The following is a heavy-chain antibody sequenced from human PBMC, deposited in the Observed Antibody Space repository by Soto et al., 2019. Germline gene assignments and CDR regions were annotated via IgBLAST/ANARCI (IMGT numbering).Heavy chain of an antibody. CDR1: GGTFSSYA. CDR2: IIPIFGTA. J-gene: IGHJ4*02. D-gene: IGHD3-10*01. V-gene: IGHV1-69*01. Sequence: QVQLVQSGAEVKKPGSSVKVSCKASGGTFSSYAISWVRQAPGQGLEWMGGIIPIFGTANYAQKFQGRVTITADEYTRTAAMELSSLRSEDTAVYYCARESDDTMVRGARVYWGQGTLVTVSS. CDR3: ARESDDTMVRGARVY.